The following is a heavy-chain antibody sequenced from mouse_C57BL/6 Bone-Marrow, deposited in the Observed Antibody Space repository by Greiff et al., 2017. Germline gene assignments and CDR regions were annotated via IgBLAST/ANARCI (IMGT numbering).Heavy chain of an antibody. CDR3: ATSSFWDFDV. Sequence: LQLQQSGPGLVQPSQSLSITCTVSGFSLTSSGVHWVRQPPGKGLEWLGVIWSGGSTDYNAAFISRLSISKDNSKSQVFFKMNSLQADDTAIYYCATSSFWDFDVWGTGTTVTVSS. V-gene: IGHV2-2*01. D-gene: IGHD1-1*01. CDR2: IWSGGST. CDR1: GFSLTSSG. J-gene: IGHJ1*03.